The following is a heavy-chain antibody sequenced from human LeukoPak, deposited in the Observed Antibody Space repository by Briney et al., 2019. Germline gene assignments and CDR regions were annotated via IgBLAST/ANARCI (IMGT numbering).Heavy chain of an antibody. CDR3: ARGRGIVGATTSPPFDY. Sequence: SETLSLTCAVYGGSFSGYYWSWIRQPPGKGLEWIGEINHSGSTNYNPSLKSRVSISVDTSKNQFSLKLSSVTAADTAVYYCARGRGIVGATTSPPFDYWGQGTLVTVSS. CDR1: GGSFSGYY. V-gene: IGHV4-34*01. CDR2: INHSGST. D-gene: IGHD1-26*01. J-gene: IGHJ4*02.